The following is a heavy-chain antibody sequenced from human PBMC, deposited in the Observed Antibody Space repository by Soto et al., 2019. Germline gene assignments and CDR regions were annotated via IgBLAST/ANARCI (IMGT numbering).Heavy chain of an antibody. J-gene: IGHJ4*02. Sequence: EVQLLESGGGLVQPGGSLRLSCAASGFTFSSYAMSWVRQAPGKGLEWVSAISGSGGSTYYADSVKGRFTISRDNSRNTLYLQMNSLRAEDTAVYYCAKDGLGFGELPYSDYWGQGTLVTVSS. CDR2: ISGSGGST. CDR1: GFTFSSYA. V-gene: IGHV3-23*01. D-gene: IGHD3-10*01. CDR3: AKDGLGFGELPYSDY.